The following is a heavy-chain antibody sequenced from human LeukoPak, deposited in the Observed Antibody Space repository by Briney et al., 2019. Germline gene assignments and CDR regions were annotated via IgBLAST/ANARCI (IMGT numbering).Heavy chain of an antibody. Sequence: SETLSLTCAVSGYSVISAYYWGWIRQSPGKGLEWIGSIYHSGTTHYNPALKSRVTISVDTSKNQFSLKLSSVTAADTAVYYGAKEIENLLVMDFWGKGTTVTVSS. CDR2: IYHSGTT. V-gene: IGHV4-38-2*02. CDR3: AKEIENLLVMDF. D-gene: IGHD2/OR15-2a*01. CDR1: GYSVISAYY. J-gene: IGHJ6*04.